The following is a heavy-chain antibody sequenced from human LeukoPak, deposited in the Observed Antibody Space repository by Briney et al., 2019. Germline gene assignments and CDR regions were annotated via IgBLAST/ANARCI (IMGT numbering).Heavy chain of an antibody. CDR1: GGSFSGYY. J-gene: IGHJ5*02. CDR3: ARGLTIVRGASDWFDP. CDR2: INHSGST. V-gene: IGHV4-34*01. Sequence: SETLSLTCAVYGGSFSGYYWSWIRQPPGKGLEWIGEINHSGSTNYNPSLKSRVTISVDTSKNQFSLKLSSVTAADTAVYYCARGLTIVRGASDWFDPWGQGTLVTVSS. D-gene: IGHD3-10*01.